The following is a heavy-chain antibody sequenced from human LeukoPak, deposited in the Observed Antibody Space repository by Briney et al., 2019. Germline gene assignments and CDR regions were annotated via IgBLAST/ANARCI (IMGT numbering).Heavy chain of an antibody. Sequence: TASETLSLTCTVSGGSISSYYWSWIRQPPGKGLEWIGYIYYSGSTNYNPSLKSRATISVDTSKNQFSLKLSSVTAADTAVYYCARVEYYYGSGSYYSAFDIWGQGTMVTVSS. D-gene: IGHD3-10*01. V-gene: IGHV4-59*01. CDR2: IYYSGST. CDR1: GGSISSYY. CDR3: ARVEYYYGSGSYYSAFDI. J-gene: IGHJ3*02.